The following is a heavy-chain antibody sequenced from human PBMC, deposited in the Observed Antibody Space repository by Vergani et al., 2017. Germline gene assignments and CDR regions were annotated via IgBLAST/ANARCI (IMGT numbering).Heavy chain of an antibody. Sequence: QVQLQESGPGLVKPSETLSLTCTVSGGSISSYYWSWIRQPPGKGLEWIGYIYYSGSTNYNPSLKSRVTISLDTSKNHFSLKLSSVTAADTAVYYCARLNDILTGYIDYWGQGTLVTVSS. CDR2: IYYSGST. D-gene: IGHD3-9*01. V-gene: IGHV4-59*08. CDR1: GGSISSYY. J-gene: IGHJ4*02. CDR3: ARLNDILTGYIDY.